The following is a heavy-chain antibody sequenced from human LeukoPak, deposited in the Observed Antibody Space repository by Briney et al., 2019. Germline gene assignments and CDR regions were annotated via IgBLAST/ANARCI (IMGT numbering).Heavy chain of an antibody. Sequence: GGSLRLSCAASGFTFSTYGMHWVRQAPGKGLDWVAFIRYDGSNKYYADSVKGRFTISRDNSKNTLYLQMNSLRAEDTAVYYCARDSPITMVRGPEPKDAFDIWGQGTMVTVSS. J-gene: IGHJ3*02. D-gene: IGHD3-10*01. V-gene: IGHV3-30*02. CDR2: IRYDGSNK. CDR3: ARDSPITMVRGPEPKDAFDI. CDR1: GFTFSTYG.